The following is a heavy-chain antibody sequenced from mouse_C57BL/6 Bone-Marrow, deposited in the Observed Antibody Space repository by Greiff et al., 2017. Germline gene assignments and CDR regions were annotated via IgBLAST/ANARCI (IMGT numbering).Heavy chain of an antibody. CDR1: GFTFSSYA. V-gene: IGHV5-4*01. CDR3: ARDTPLGY. J-gene: IGHJ2*01. CDR2: FSDGGSYT. Sequence: DVMLVESGGGLVKPGGSLKLSCAASGFTFSSYAMSWVRQTPEKRLEWVATFSDGGSYTYYPENVKGRFTISRDNAKNNLYLQMSHLKSEDTAMYYCARDTPLGYWGQGTTLTVSS.